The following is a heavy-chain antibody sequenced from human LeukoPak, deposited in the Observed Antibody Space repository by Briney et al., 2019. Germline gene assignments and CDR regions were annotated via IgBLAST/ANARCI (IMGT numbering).Heavy chain of an antibody. CDR2: IYSGGST. J-gene: IGHJ4*02. D-gene: IGHD6-13*01. V-gene: IGHV3-53*05. CDR1: GFTVSSNY. CDR3: AKRQDSSSWAYGY. Sequence: GGSLRLSCAASGFTVSSNYMSWVRQAPGKGLEWVSVIYSGGSTYYADSVKGRFTISRDNSKNTLYLQMNGLRAEDTAVYYCAKRQDSSSWAYGYWGQGTLVTVSS.